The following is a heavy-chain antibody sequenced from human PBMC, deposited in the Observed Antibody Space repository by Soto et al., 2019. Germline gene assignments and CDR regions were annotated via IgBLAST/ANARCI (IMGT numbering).Heavy chain of an antibody. CDR1: GFTFSDYY. J-gene: IGHJ6*02. Sequence: KPGGSLRLSCAASGFTFSDYYMSWIRQAPGKGLEWVSYISSSGSTIYYADSVKGRFTISRDNAKNSLYLQMNSLRAEDTAVYYCARGVYYDFWSGYMGRGMDVWGQGTTVTVSS. CDR3: ARGVYYDFWSGYMGRGMDV. D-gene: IGHD3-3*01. CDR2: ISSSGSTI. V-gene: IGHV3-11*01.